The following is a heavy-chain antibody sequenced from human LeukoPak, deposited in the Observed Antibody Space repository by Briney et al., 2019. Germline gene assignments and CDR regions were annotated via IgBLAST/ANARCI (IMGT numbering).Heavy chain of an antibody. J-gene: IGHJ6*02. V-gene: IGHV3-21*01. CDR2: ISSSSSYI. CDR1: GFTFSSYS. Sequence: GGSLRLSCAASGFTFSSYSMNWVRQAPGKGLEWVSSISSSSSYIYYADSVKGQFTISRDNAKNSLYLQMNSLRAEDTAVYYCARLTGYSSSSGYYYGMDLWGQGTAVTVSS. D-gene: IGHD6-6*01. CDR3: ARLTGYSSSSGYYYGMDL.